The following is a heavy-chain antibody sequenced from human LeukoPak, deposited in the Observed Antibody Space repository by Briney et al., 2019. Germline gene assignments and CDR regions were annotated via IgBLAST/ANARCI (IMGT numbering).Heavy chain of an antibody. CDR3: ARLFSGSYFYYYMDV. CDR1: GYTFTNNW. CDR2: IYPGGSET. V-gene: IGHV5-51*01. D-gene: IGHD1-26*01. Sequence: GESLKISCKGSGYTFTNNWIAWVRQMPGKGLEWVGIIYPGGSETKYSPSFQGQVTISADTSISTAYLQWSSLKASDTAIYYCARLFSGSYFYYYMDVWGKGTTVTVSS. J-gene: IGHJ6*03.